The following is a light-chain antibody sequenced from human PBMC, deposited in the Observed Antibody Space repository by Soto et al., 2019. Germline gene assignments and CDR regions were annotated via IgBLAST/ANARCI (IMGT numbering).Light chain of an antibody. CDR1: QSITYF. CDR3: QQSYSAPYT. J-gene: IGKJ2*01. V-gene: IGKV1-39*01. Sequence: DIQMTQSPSSLSASVGDRVTITCRASQSITYFLNWYQQKPGKAPNLLIYAGSSLQSGVPSRFSGSGSGTDFTLTISSLQLEDFASYYCQQSYSAPYTFGQGTKLEIK. CDR2: AGS.